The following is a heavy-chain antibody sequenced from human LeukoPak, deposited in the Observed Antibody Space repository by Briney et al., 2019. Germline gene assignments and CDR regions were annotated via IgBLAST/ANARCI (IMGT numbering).Heavy chain of an antibody. CDR2: IYYSGST. Sequence: PSETLSLTCTVSGGSISSSRYYWGWIRQPPGKGLEWIGSIYYSGSTYYNPSLKSRVTISVDTSKNQFSLKLSSVTAADTAVYYCARPFGGLAAAGTGDYWGQGTLVTASS. CDR3: ARPFGGLAAAGTGDY. V-gene: IGHV4-39*01. D-gene: IGHD6-13*01. CDR1: GGSISSSRYY. J-gene: IGHJ4*02.